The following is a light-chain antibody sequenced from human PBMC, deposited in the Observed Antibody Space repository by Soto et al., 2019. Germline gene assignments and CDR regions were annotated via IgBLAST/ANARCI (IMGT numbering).Light chain of an antibody. CDR2: KAS. Sequence: DIQMTQSPSTLSASVGDRVTITCRASQNINSWLAWYQQKPGKAPKLLIYKASSLESGVPSRLCGSGSGTEFTLTISSLQPDDFAAYYCQQYEIYPITFGQGTRLEIK. CDR3: QQYEIYPIT. CDR1: QNINSW. J-gene: IGKJ5*01. V-gene: IGKV1-5*03.